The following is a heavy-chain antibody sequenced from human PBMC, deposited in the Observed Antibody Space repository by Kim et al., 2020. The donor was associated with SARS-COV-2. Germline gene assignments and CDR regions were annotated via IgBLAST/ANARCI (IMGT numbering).Heavy chain of an antibody. V-gene: IGHV1-46*01. Sequence: ASVKVSCKASGYTFTSYYMHWVRQAPGQGLEWMGIINPSGGSTSYAQKFQGRVTMTRDTSTSTVYMELSSLRSEDTAVYYCARDGTAGTNYYYYGMDVWGQGTTVTVSS. CDR1: GYTFTSYY. CDR2: INPSGGST. D-gene: IGHD6-13*01. J-gene: IGHJ6*02. CDR3: ARDGTAGTNYYYYGMDV.